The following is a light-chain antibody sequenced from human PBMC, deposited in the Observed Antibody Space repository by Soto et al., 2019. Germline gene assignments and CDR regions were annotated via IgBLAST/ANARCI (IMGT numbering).Light chain of an antibody. J-gene: IGKJ1*01. CDR1: QSVGAN. V-gene: IGKV3-15*01. Sequence: EIVMTQSPVTLSVSPGETATLSCRASQSVGANLAWYQQKPGQAPRLLIHGASTRATGIPARFSGSGSGTEFTLTISSLQSEDFATYYCLQYNNWPPWTFGQGTKVDIK. CDR3: LQYNNWPPWT. CDR2: GAS.